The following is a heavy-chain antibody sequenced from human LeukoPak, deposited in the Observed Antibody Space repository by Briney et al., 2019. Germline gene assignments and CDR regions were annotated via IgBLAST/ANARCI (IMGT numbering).Heavy chain of an antibody. CDR3: SGRYSMDV. V-gene: IGHV6-1*01. CDR2: TYYRSKRYN. J-gene: IGHJ6*03. Sequence: SQTLSLTCAISGDILSNNSAAWNWVRQSPSRGLEWLGRTYYRSKRYNDYAGSVNSQLTINPDTSKNQFSLQLNSVTPEDTAVYYGSGRYSMDVWGKGTTVTVSS. CDR1: GDILSNNSAA.